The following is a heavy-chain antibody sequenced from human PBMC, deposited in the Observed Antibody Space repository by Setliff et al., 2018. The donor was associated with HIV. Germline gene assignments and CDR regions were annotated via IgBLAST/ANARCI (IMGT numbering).Heavy chain of an antibody. CDR3: ARIATYYDTSGYLIPYYFDY. J-gene: IGHJ4*02. CDR2: IYHSGST. V-gene: IGHV4-59*12. D-gene: IGHD3-22*01. CDR1: SGSISNYY. Sequence: SETLSLTCTVSSGSISNYYWSWVRQPPGKGLEWIGEIYHSGSTNYNSSLKSRVTISVDKSKNLFSLKLSSVTAADTAMYYCARIATYYDTSGYLIPYYFDYWGQGTLVTVSS.